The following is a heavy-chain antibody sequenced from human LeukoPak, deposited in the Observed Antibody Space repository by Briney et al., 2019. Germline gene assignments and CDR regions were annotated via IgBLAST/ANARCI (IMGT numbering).Heavy chain of an antibody. V-gene: IGHV1-2*02. J-gene: IGHJ6*03. Sequence: ASVKVSCKASGYTFTGYYMHWVRQAPGQGLEWMGWINPNSGGTNYAQKFQGRVTMTRDTSISTAYMELSRLKSDDTDVYYCARGDCSSTSCYTGGYYYYYYYIDVWGKGTTVTVSS. D-gene: IGHD2-2*02. CDR2: INPNSGGT. CDR3: ARGDCSSTSCYTGGYYYYYYYIDV. CDR1: GYTFTGYY.